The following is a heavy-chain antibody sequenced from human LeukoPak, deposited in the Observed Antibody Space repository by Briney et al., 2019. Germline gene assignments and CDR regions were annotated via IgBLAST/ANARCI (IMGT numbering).Heavy chain of an antibody. V-gene: IGHV1-69*04. Sequence: EASVKVSCKASGGTFSSYAISWVRQAPGQGLEWMGRIIPILGIANYAQKFQGRVTITADKSTSTAYMELSSLRSEDTAVYYCAREYRGISDCTNGVCYENYYYGMNVWGQGTTVTVSS. J-gene: IGHJ6*02. D-gene: IGHD2-8*01. CDR3: AREYRGISDCTNGVCYENYYYGMNV. CDR2: IIPILGIA. CDR1: GGTFSSYA.